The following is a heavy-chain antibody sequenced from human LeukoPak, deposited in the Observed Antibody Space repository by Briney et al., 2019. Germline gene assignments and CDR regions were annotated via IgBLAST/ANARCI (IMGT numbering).Heavy chain of an antibody. CDR3: ARVRMDTAMGPYYYYYMDV. D-gene: IGHD5-18*01. Sequence: SETLSLTCTVSGGSISSGSYYWSWIRQPAGKGLEWIGRIYTSGSTNYNPSLKSRVTISVDTSKNQSSLKLSSVTAADTAVYYCARVRMDTAMGPYYYYYMDVWGKGTTVTISS. V-gene: IGHV4-61*02. J-gene: IGHJ6*03. CDR1: GGSISSGSYY. CDR2: IYTSGST.